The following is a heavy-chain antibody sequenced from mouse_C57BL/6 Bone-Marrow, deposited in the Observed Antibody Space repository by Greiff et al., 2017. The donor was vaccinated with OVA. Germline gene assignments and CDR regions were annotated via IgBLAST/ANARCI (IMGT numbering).Heavy chain of an antibody. J-gene: IGHJ3*01. Sequence: VQLQQSGAELVRPGASVTLSCKASSYTFTDYEMHWVKQTPVQGLEWIGAIDPETGGTAYNQKFKGKAILTADKSSSTAYMELRSLTSEDSAVYYCTRSYGSRPFAYWGQGTLVTVSA. CDR3: TRSYGSRPFAY. CDR1: SYTFTDYE. D-gene: IGHD1-1*01. CDR2: IDPETGGT. V-gene: IGHV1-15*01.